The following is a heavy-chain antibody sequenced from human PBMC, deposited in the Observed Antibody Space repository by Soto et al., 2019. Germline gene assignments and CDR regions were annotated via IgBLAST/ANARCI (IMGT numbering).Heavy chain of an antibody. CDR1: GFAFGNFA. CDR3: AREARAYCGGDCYSPWYFDL. Sequence: LRLSCAASGFAFGNFAMTWVRQAPGKGLEWVSSISGSGGYTYYGDSVKGRFTISRDNSKNTLYLRMNSLRAEDTAVYYCAREARAYCGGDCYSPWYFDLWGRGTLVTVSS. D-gene: IGHD2-21*02. V-gene: IGHV3-23*01. CDR2: ISGSGGYT. J-gene: IGHJ2*01.